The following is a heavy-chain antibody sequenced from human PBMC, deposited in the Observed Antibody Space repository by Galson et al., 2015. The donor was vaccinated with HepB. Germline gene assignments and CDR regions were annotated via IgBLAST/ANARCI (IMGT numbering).Heavy chain of an antibody. CDR3: ARDLGGWNYVWTR. Sequence: SLRLSCAASGFTFSSYWMSWVRQAPGKGLEWVANIKQDGSEKYYVDSVKGRFTISRDNAKNSLYLQMNSLRAEDTAVYYCARDLGGWNYVWTRWGQGTLVTVSS. CDR2: IKQDGSEK. J-gene: IGHJ4*02. V-gene: IGHV3-7*03. CDR1: GFTFSSYW. D-gene: IGHD1-7*01.